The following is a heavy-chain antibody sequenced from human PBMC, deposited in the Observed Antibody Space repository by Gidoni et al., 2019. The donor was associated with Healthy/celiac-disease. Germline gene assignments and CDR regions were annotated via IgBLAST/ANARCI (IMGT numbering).Heavy chain of an antibody. Sequence: QLQLQESGPGLVKPSEPLSLTCTVSGDPSSSIRYYWGWIRQPPGKGLEWIGSIYYSGSTYYKQYLKSRVTISIDTSKNQFSLKLSSVTAADTAVYYCARQVITMVRGVNWFDHWGQGTLVTVSS. CDR1: GDPSSSIRYY. CDR3: ARQVITMVRGVNWFDH. D-gene: IGHD3-10*01. J-gene: IGHJ5*02. CDR2: IYYSGST. V-gene: IGHV4-39*01.